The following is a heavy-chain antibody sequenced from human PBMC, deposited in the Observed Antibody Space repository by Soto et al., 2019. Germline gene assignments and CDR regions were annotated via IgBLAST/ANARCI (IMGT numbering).Heavy chain of an antibody. V-gene: IGHV4-34*01. CDR2: INHSGTI. Sequence: ETLSLTCAVYGGSFSGYYWTWIRQPPGKGLEWIGEINHSGTINFNPSLKSRLTISLDTSKKHFSLKLSSVTDADTAAYHCARADRTLVTSYSLDVWGQGTTVTVSS. CDR3: ARADRTLVTSYSLDV. D-gene: IGHD2-21*02. J-gene: IGHJ6*02. CDR1: GGSFSGYY.